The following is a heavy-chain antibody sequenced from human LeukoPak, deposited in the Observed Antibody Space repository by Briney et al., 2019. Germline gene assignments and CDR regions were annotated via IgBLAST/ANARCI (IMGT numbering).Heavy chain of an antibody. J-gene: IGHJ4*02. CDR3: AKGSYYFDY. CDR1: GFTFSSYS. CDR2: ISGSGGST. Sequence: GGSLRLSCAASGFTFSSYSMSWARQAPGKGLEWVSTISGSGGSTYNADSVKGRFTISRENSKKTLFLQMNSLRAEDTAVYYCAKGSYYFDYWGQGTLVTVSS. D-gene: IGHD1-26*01. V-gene: IGHV3-23*01.